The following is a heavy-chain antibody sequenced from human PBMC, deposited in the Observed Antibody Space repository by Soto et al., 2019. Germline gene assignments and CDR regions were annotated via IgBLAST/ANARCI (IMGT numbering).Heavy chain of an antibody. CDR1: GFTFGDYA. V-gene: IGHV3-49*04. D-gene: IGHD2-8*01. CDR3: TAGKLYPSLDFDY. Sequence: GGSLRLSRTASGFTFGDYAMSWVRQAPGKGLEWVGFIRSKAYGGTTEYAASVKGRFTISRDDSKSIAYLQMNSLKTEDTAVYYCTAGKLYPSLDFDYWGQGTLVTVSS. J-gene: IGHJ4*02. CDR2: IRSKAYGGTT.